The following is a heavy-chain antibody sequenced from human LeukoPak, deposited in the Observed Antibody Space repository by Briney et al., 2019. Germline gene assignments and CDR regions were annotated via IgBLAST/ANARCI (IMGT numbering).Heavy chain of an antibody. V-gene: IGHV3-30*02. J-gene: IGHJ6*03. CDR1: GFTFSSYG. Sequence: PGGSLRLSCAASGFTFSSYGMHWVRQAPGKGLEWVAFIRYDGSNKYYADSVKGRFTISRDNSKNTLYLQMNSLRAEDTAVYYCAKFGSTSDPVAGTFLYYYYYYMDVWGKGTTVTISS. CDR3: AKFGSTSDPVAGTFLYYYYYYMDV. D-gene: IGHD6-19*01. CDR2: IRYDGSNK.